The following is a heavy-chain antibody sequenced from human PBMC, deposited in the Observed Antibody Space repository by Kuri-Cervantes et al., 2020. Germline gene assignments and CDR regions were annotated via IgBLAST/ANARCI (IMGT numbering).Heavy chain of an antibody. CDR1: GFTFSSYG. CDR2: IWYDGSNK. Sequence: GESLKISCAASGFTFSSYGMHWVRQAPGKGLEWVAVIWYDGSNKYYADSVKGRFTISRDNSKNTLYPQMNSLRAEDTAVYYCAKDRDYSNLFDPWGQGALVTVSS. D-gene: IGHD4-11*01. CDR3: AKDRDYSNLFDP. J-gene: IGHJ5*02. V-gene: IGHV3-30*02.